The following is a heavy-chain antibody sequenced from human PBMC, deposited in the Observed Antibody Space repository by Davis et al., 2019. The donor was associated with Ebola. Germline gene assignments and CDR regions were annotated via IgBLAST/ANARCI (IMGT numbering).Heavy chain of an antibody. CDR3: ASLGTGTNGFDY. CDR2: IFPIFGAA. D-gene: IGHD1-7*01. J-gene: IGHJ4*02. CDR1: AATFSSYA. V-gene: IGHV1-69*13. Sequence: SVQVSCKASAATFSSYAISWVRQAPGQGPEWMGGIFPIFGAANYAQQFQGRVTITAHESTRTAYMELRSLRSEDTAVYYCASLGTGTNGFDYWGQGTLVTVSS.